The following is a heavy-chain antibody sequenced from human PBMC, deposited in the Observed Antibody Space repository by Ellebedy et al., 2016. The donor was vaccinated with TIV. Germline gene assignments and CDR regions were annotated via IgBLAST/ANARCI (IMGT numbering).Heavy chain of an antibody. Sequence: PGGSLRLSCAASGFTFKNAWMSWVRQAPGKGLEWVGRIDPKSEGGATDYAAPVRGRFTISRDDSENTVYLQMNSLKTEDTAIYYCAADRWAAAGLYYFDYWGQGTLITVSS. J-gene: IGHJ4*02. D-gene: IGHD6-13*01. V-gene: IGHV3-15*04. CDR1: GFTFKNAW. CDR3: AADRWAAAGLYYFDY. CDR2: IDPKSEGGAT.